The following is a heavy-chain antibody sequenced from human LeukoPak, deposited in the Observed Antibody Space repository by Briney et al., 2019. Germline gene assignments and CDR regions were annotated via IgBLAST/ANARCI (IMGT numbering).Heavy chain of an antibody. Sequence: ASVKVSCKASGYTFTGSYMHWVRQAPGQGLEWMGWINPNSGGTNYAQKFQGRVTMTRDTSISTAYMELSRLTSDDTAVYYCARLYLPATRFDYWGQGTLVTVSS. CDR2: INPNSGGT. V-gene: IGHV1-2*02. CDR1: GYTFTGSY. CDR3: ARLYLPATRFDY. D-gene: IGHD5-24*01. J-gene: IGHJ4*02.